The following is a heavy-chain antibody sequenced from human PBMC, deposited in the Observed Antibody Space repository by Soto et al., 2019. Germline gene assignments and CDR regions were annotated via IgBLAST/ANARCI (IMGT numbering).Heavy chain of an antibody. Sequence: SETLSLTCTVSGGSISSSSYYWGWIRQPPGKGLEWIGSIYYSESTYYNPSLKSRIIISVDTSKNQFSLKLISVTATDTAVYYCARHSGWAARGFDYWGQGTLVTVSS. J-gene: IGHJ4*02. CDR1: GGSISSSSYY. CDR2: IYYSEST. CDR3: ARHSGWAARGFDY. D-gene: IGHD6-13*01. V-gene: IGHV4-39*01.